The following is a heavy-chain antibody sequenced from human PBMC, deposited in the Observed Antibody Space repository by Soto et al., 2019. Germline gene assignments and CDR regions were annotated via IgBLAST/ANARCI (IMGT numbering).Heavy chain of an antibody. V-gene: IGHV3-7*01. CDR2: IKQDGSDK. D-gene: IGHD1-1*01. CDR1: GFNFDNYW. J-gene: IGHJ4*02. CDR3: ARDTTGILDY. Sequence: PGGSLRLSCAASGFNFDNYWMAWVRQAPGKGLEWVANIKQDGSDKNYVDSVKGRFTISRGNAKNSLYLQMNSLRAEDSAVYSCARDTTGILDYWGQGTLVTVS.